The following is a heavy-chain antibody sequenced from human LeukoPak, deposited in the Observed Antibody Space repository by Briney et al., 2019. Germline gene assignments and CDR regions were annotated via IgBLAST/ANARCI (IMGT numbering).Heavy chain of an antibody. V-gene: IGHV1-69*04. D-gene: IGHD2-21*02. J-gene: IGHJ3*02. CDR1: GGTFSSYA. CDR3: ARDRNGDQRANAFDI. CDR2: IIPILGIA. Sequence: SVKVSCKASGGTFSSYAISWVRQAPGQGLEWMGRIIPILGIANYAQKFQGRVTITADKSTSTAYMELSSLRSEDTAVYYCARDRNGDQRANAFDIWGQGTMVTVSS.